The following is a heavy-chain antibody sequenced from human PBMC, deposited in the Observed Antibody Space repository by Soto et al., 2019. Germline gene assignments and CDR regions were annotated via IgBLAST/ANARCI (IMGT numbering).Heavy chain of an antibody. CDR1: GFKFMNYV. V-gene: IGHV3-30*04. CDR2: ISYDGSDE. D-gene: IGHD3-10*01. Sequence: GGSLRLSCAASGFKFMNYVFHWVRQAPGKGLEWVAVISYDGSDEHYTDSVRGRFTISRDNSRDTVYLQMSGLRSEDTAVYYCARVGEYRQSTYYNYAMDVWGQGTTVTVSS. J-gene: IGHJ6*02. CDR3: ARVGEYRQSTYYNYAMDV.